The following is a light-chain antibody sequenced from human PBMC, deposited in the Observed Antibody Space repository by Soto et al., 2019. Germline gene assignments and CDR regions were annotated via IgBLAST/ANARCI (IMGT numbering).Light chain of an antibody. V-gene: IGKV3-11*01. CDR1: QSISTF. CDR3: QQRSDWSPLT. Sequence: EVVLTQSPATLSLSPGDRATLSCRASQSISTFLTWYQQKPGQAPRLLIYDASTRATGIPPRFSGTGSGTDFTITISSIEPEDFAVYYYQQRSDWSPLTFGGGTKVEIK. CDR2: DAS. J-gene: IGKJ4*01.